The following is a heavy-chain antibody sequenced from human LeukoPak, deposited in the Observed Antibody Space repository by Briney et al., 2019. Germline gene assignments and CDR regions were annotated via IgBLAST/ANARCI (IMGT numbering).Heavy chain of an antibody. Sequence: PSQTLSLTCTVSGGSISSGSYYWSWIRQPAGKGLEWIGRIYTSGSTNYNPPLKSRVTISVDTSKNQFSLKLSSVTAADTAVYYCARSGYYDGADYWGQGTLVTVSS. CDR2: IYTSGST. CDR1: GGSISSGSYY. J-gene: IGHJ4*02. CDR3: ARSGYYDGADY. D-gene: IGHD3-22*01. V-gene: IGHV4-61*02.